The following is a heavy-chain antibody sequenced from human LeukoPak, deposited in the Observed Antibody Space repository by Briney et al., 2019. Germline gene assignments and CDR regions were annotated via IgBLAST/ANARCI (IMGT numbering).Heavy chain of an antibody. J-gene: IGHJ6*03. Sequence: GGSLRLSCAASGFTFSRYGMHWVRQAPGKGLEWVAVIWYDESNSYYVDSVKGRFTISRDNSKKTLYLQMNSLRAEDTAVYYCAKSFLELEAYDYYMDVWGKGTTVTVSS. CDR2: IWYDESNS. V-gene: IGHV3-33*06. CDR3: AKSFLELEAYDYYMDV. CDR1: GFTFSRYG. D-gene: IGHD1-7*01.